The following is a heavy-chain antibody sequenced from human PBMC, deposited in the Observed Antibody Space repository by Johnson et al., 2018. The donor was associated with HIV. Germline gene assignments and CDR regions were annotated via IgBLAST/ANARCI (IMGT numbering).Heavy chain of an antibody. V-gene: IGHV3-48*01. Sequence: VQLVESGGGLAQPGGSLRLSCAASGFTFSSNVMSWIRQAPGKGLEWVSYISSSGSTIYYADSVKGRFTISRDNSKNTLYLQMNSLRAEDTAVYYCAGEGSCYSCGAFDIWGQGTMVTVSS. CDR2: ISSSGSTI. CDR1: GFTFSSNV. D-gene: IGHD2-15*01. J-gene: IGHJ3*02. CDR3: AGEGSCYSCGAFDI.